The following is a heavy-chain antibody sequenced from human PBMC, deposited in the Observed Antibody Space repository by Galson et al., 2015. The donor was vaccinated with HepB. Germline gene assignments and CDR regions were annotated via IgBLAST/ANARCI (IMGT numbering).Heavy chain of an antibody. CDR3: ARSQWLNDAFDI. D-gene: IGHD3-22*01. J-gene: IGHJ3*02. Sequence: SCKASGYTFTSYGISWVRQAPGQGLEWMGWISAYNGNTNYAQKLQGRVTMTTDTSTSTAYMELRSLRSDDTAVYYCARSQWLNDAFDIWGQGTMVTVSS. CDR2: ISAYNGNT. CDR1: GYTFTSYG. V-gene: IGHV1-18*01.